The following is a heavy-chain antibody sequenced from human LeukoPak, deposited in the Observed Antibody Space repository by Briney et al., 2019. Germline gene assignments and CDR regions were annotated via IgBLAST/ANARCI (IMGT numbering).Heavy chain of an antibody. CDR2: MNPESGNS. J-gene: IGHJ6*03. CDR1: GYTFTSYG. D-gene: IGHD3-9*01. Sequence: ASVKVSCKASGYTFTSYGISWVRQAPGQGLEWMGWMNPESGNSGYAQKFQGRVTMTRNTSISTAYMELSSLRSEDTAVYYCARRVLLYDILTAYSRYYCYYMDVWGRGTTVTISS. CDR3: ARRVLLYDILTAYSRYYCYYMDV. V-gene: IGHV1-8*02.